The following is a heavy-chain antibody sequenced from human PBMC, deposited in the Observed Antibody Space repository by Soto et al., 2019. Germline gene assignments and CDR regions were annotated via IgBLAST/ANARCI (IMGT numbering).Heavy chain of an antibody. CDR1: GGSFSGYY. CDR2: INHSGST. CDR3: ARGSKWELLIDY. J-gene: IGHJ4*02. Sequence: SETLSLTCAVYGGSFSGYYWSWIRQPPGKGLEWIGEINHSGSTNYNPSLKSRVTISVDTSKNQFSLKLSSVTAADTAVYYCARGSKWELLIDYWGQGTLVTV. D-gene: IGHD1-26*01. V-gene: IGHV4-34*01.